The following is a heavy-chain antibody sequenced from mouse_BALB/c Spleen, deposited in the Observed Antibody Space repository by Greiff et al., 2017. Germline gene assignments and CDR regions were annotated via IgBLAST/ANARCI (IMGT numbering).Heavy chain of an antibody. CDR3: ARGNFYGSRGYYIDY. V-gene: IGHV1-12*01. CDR2: IYPGNGDT. J-gene: IGHJ2*01. CDR1: GYTFTSYN. D-gene: IGHD1-1*01. Sequence: QVQLQQPGAELLKPGASVKMSCKASGYTFTSYNMPWVKQTPGQGLEWIGAIYPGNGDTSYNQKFKGQATLTADKSSSTAYMQLSSLTSEDSAVYYCARGNFYGSRGYYIDYWGQGTTLTVSS.